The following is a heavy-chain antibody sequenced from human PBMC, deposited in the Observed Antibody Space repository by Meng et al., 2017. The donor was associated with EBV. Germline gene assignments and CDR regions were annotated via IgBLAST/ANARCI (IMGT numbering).Heavy chain of an antibody. CDR3: ARHRDRQDYGDYMVFYYFDY. D-gene: IGHD4-17*01. V-gene: IGHV4-39*01. Sequence: QLQLQESGPGLVXXXXXLXLTXTXXAGSXXXSSYYWGWIRQPPGKGLEWIGSIYYSGTTYYSPSLKSRVTISVDTSKNQFSLKLSSVTAADTAVYYCARHRDRQDYGDYMVFYYFDYWGQGTLVTVSS. CDR2: IYYSGTT. J-gene: IGHJ4*02. CDR1: AGSXXXSSYY.